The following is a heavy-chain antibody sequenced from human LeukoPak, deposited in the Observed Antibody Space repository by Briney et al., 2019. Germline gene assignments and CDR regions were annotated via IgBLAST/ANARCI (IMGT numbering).Heavy chain of an antibody. J-gene: IGHJ4*02. CDR2: INHSGST. CDR3: ARRGSSWKFDY. CDR1: GGSFSGYY. Sequence: PSETLSLTCAVYGGSFSGYYWSWIRQPPGKGLEWIGGINHSGSTNYNPSLKSRVTISVDTSKNQFSLKLSSVTDADTAVYYCARRGSSWKFDYWGQGTLVTVSS. V-gene: IGHV4-34*01. D-gene: IGHD6-13*01.